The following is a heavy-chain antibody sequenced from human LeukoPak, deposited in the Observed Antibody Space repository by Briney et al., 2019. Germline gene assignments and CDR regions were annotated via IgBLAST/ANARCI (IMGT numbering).Heavy chain of an antibody. CDR2: ISYDGSDK. CDR1: GFTFSTYD. D-gene: IGHD3-10*01. CDR3: AKDFGEAAFDI. Sequence: GGSLRLSCAASGFTFSTYDMHWVRQAPGKGLEWVAIISYDGSDKYYADSVKGRFTISRDNSRNTLYLQMNSLRAEDTAVYYCAKDFGEAAFDIWGQGTMVTVSS. V-gene: IGHV3-30*18. J-gene: IGHJ3*02.